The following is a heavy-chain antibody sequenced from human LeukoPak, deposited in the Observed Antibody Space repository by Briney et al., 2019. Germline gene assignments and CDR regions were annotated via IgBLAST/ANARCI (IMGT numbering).Heavy chain of an antibody. Sequence: SETLSLTCTVSGGSISSSSYYWGWIRQPPGKGLEWIGSIYYSGSTYYNPSLKSRVTISVDTSKNQFSLKLSSVTAADTAVYYCARRGYYDSSGYYWGPVRAFDIWGQGTMVTVSS. D-gene: IGHD3-22*01. V-gene: IGHV4-39*01. J-gene: IGHJ3*02. CDR1: GGSISSSSYY. CDR2: IYYSGST. CDR3: ARRGYYDSSGYYWGPVRAFDI.